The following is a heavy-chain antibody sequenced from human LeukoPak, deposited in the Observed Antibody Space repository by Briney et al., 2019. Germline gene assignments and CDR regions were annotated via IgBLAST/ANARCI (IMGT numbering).Heavy chain of an antibody. CDR3: ARTPGGYYGDYVFYFDY. CDR1: GGTFSSYA. J-gene: IGHJ4*02. Sequence: SVKVSCKASGGTFSSYAISWVRQAPGQGLEWMGGIIPIFGTANYAQKFQGRVTITADESTSTAYMELSSLRSEDTAVYYCARTPGGYYGDYVFYFDYWGQGTLVTVSS. D-gene: IGHD4-17*01. CDR2: IIPIFGTA. V-gene: IGHV1-69*13.